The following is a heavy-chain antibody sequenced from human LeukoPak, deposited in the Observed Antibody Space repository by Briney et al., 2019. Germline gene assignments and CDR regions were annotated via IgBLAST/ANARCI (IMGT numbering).Heavy chain of an antibody. CDR1: GYTFTGYY. CDR2: INPNSGNT. V-gene: IGHV1-2*02. CDR3: AETTNYGYNYIAFDY. D-gene: IGHD5-24*01. J-gene: IGHJ4*02. Sequence: ASVKVSCKASGYTFTGYYMHWVRQAPGQGLEWMGWINPNSGNTNYAQKFQERVTITRDMSTSTAYMELSSLRSEDTAVYYCAETTNYGYNYIAFDYWGQGTLVTVSS.